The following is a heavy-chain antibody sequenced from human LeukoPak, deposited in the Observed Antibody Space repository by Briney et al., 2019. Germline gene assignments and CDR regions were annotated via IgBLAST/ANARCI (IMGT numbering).Heavy chain of an antibody. D-gene: IGHD4-23*01. CDR1: GSTFSSYS. CDR3: ARADYGGAFDI. CDR2: ISSSSSYT. V-gene: IGHV3-21*01. Sequence: GGSLRLSCAASGSTFSSYSMNWVRQAPGKGLEWVSSISSSSSYTYYADSVKGRFTISRDNAKNSLYLQMNSLRAEDTAVYYCARADYGGAFDIWGQGTMVTVSS. J-gene: IGHJ3*02.